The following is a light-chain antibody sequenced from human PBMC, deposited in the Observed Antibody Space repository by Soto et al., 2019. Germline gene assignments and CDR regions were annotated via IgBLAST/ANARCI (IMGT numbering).Light chain of an antibody. CDR1: QSLLHSNGYNY. Sequence: DIVMTQSPLSLPVTPGEPASISCRSSQSLLHSNGYNYLDWYLQKPGQSPQLLIYLGSNRASGVPDRFSGSESGTDFTLKISRVEAEDVGVYYCMQALQTRTFGQGTKVDIK. V-gene: IGKV2-28*01. J-gene: IGKJ1*01. CDR2: LGS. CDR3: MQALQTRT.